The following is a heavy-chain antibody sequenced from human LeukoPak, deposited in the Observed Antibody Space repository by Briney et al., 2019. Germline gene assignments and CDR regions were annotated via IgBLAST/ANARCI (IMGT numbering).Heavy chain of an antibody. CDR1: GFTFSSYA. V-gene: IGHV3-23*01. CDR2: ISGSGGST. Sequence: GGSLRLSCAASGFTFSSYAMSWVRQAPGKGLEWVSAISGSGGSTYYADSVKGRFTISSDNSKNTLYLQMNSLRAEDTAVYYCAKARGYSYGPFDYYFDYWGQGTLVTVSS. D-gene: IGHD5-18*01. J-gene: IGHJ4*02. CDR3: AKARGYSYGPFDYYFDY.